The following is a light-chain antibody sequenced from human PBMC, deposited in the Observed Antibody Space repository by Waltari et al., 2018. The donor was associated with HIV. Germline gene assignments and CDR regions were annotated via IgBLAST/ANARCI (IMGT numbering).Light chain of an antibody. CDR3: QSYDSTNLWV. V-gene: IGLV6-57*04. CDR2: END. CDR1: TGNIASKY. Sequence: NFMLTQPHSVSESPGKTVTISCTRSTGNIASKYVQWYQQRPGSAPTCVIYENDQRPSGVPDRFSGSIASSSNSASLTISRLRTEDEADYYCQSYDSTNLWVFGGGTKVTVL. J-gene: IGLJ3*02.